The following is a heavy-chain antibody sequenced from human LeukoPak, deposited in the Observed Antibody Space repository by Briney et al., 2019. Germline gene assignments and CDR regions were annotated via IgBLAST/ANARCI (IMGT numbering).Heavy chain of an antibody. CDR3: ASGFGEYMLAPFDY. CDR2: IIPIFGTA. J-gene: IGHJ4*02. Sequence: SVKVSCKASGGTFSSYAISWVRQAPGQGLEWMGGIIPIFGTANYAQKFQGRVTITTDESTSTAYVELSSLRSEDTAVYYCASGFGEYMLAPFDYWGQGTLVTVSS. V-gene: IGHV1-69*05. CDR1: GGTFSSYA. D-gene: IGHD3-10*01.